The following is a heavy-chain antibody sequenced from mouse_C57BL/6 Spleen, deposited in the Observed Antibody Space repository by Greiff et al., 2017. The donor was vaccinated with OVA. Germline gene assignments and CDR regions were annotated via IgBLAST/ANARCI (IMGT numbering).Heavy chain of an antibody. Sequence: VQLQQSGPELVKPGASVKISCKASGYAFSSSWMNWVKQRPGKGLEWIGRIYPGDGDTNYNGKFKGKATLTADKSSSTAYMQLSSLTSEDSAVYFCARKKGYDGGYAMDYWGQGTSVTVSS. CDR1: GYAFSSSW. J-gene: IGHJ4*01. CDR3: ARKKGYDGGYAMDY. CDR2: IYPGDGDT. D-gene: IGHD2-2*01. V-gene: IGHV1-82*01.